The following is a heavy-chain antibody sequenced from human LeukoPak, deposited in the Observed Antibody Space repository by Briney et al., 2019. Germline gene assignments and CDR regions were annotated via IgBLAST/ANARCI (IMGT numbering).Heavy chain of an antibody. J-gene: IGHJ4*02. D-gene: IGHD3-10*01. V-gene: IGHV3-15*01. CDR2: IKSNPDGGTT. Sequence: PGGSLRLSCAASGFTFRNAWMTWARQAPGKGLEWVGRIKSNPDGGTTDYAAPVKGRFTISRDDSKSTLYLQATNSLQIEDTAVYYCTTDLGITMIRGVFVYWGQGTLVTVSS. CDR1: GFTFRNAW. CDR3: TTDLGITMIRGVFVY.